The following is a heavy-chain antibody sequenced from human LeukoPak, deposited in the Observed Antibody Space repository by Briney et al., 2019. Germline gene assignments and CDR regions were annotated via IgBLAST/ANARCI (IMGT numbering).Heavy chain of an antibody. CDR1: GFTFSIYE. CDR3: ARDRADYGGNQLTWFDP. J-gene: IGHJ5*02. CDR2: ISISGSTI. V-gene: IGHV3-48*03. Sequence: GGSLRLSCAASGFTFSIYEMNWVRQAPGKGLEWVSYISISGSTIYYADSVKGRFTISRDNAKNSLSLQMNSLRAEDTAVYYCARDRADYGGNQLTWFDPWGQGTLVTVSS. D-gene: IGHD4-23*01.